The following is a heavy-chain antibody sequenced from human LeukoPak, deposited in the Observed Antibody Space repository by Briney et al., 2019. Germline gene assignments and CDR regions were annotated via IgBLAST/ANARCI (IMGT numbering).Heavy chain of an antibody. CDR3: ARHSGPYTSSWFDY. D-gene: IGHD6-13*01. V-gene: IGHV4-39*01. CDR2: IYYSGST. CDR1: GGSISSSSFY. Sequence: SETLSLACTVSGGSISSSSFYWGWIRQPPGKGLEWIGSIYYSGSTYYNPSLKSRVTISVDTSKNQFSVKLSSVTATDTAVYYCARHSGPYTSSWFDYWGQGTLVTVSS. J-gene: IGHJ4*02.